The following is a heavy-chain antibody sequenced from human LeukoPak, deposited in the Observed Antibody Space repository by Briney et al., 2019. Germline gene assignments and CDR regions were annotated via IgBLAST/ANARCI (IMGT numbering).Heavy chain of an antibody. CDR3: ARERGTGEWLRFSAFDY. D-gene: IGHD5-12*01. CDR2: IIPIFGTA. J-gene: IGHJ4*02. V-gene: IGHV1-69*06. CDR1: GYTFTSYD. Sequence: SVKVSCKASGYTFTSYDINWVRQATGQGLEWMGGIIPIFGTANYAQKFQGRVTITADKSTSTAYMELSSLRSEDTAVYYCARERGTGEWLRFSAFDYWGQGTLVTVSS.